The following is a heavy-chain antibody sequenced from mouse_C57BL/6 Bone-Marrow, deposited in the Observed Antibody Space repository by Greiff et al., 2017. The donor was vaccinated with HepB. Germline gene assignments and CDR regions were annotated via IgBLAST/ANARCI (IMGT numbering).Heavy chain of an antibody. Sequence: EVQVVESGGGLVQSGRSLRLSCATSGFTFSDFYMEWVRQAPGKGLEWIAASRNKANDYTTEYSASVKGRFIVSRDTSQSILYLQMNALRAEDTAIYYCARDASGTTVAAPYAMDYWGQGTSVTVSS. CDR3: ARDASGTTVAAPYAMDY. CDR1: GFTFSDFY. CDR2: SRNKANDYTT. J-gene: IGHJ4*01. V-gene: IGHV7-1*01. D-gene: IGHD1-1*01.